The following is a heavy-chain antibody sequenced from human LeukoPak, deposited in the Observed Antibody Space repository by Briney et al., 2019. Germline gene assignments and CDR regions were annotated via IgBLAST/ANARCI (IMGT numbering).Heavy chain of an antibody. Sequence: SGPTLVNPTQTLTLTCTFSGFSLSTSGVGVGWIRQPPGKALEWLALIYWDDDKRYSPSLKSRLTITKDTSKNQEVLTMTNMDPVGTATYYCAHTKHIVVVTAKDYFDYWGQGTLVTVSS. CDR2: IYWDDDK. CDR3: AHTKHIVVVTAKDYFDY. CDR1: GFSLSTSGVG. D-gene: IGHD2-21*02. J-gene: IGHJ4*02. V-gene: IGHV2-5*02.